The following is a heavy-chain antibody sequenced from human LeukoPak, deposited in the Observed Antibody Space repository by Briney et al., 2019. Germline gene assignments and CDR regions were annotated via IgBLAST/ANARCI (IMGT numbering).Heavy chain of an antibody. Sequence: SETLSLTCAVYGGSFSGYYWSWIRQPPGKGLEWIGEINHSGSTNCNPSLKSRVTISVDTSKNQFSLKLSSVTAAGTAVYYCARDSIAAVVDYWGQGTLVTVSS. D-gene: IGHD6-13*01. J-gene: IGHJ4*02. V-gene: IGHV4-34*01. CDR3: ARDSIAAVVDY. CDR2: INHSGST. CDR1: GGSFSGYY.